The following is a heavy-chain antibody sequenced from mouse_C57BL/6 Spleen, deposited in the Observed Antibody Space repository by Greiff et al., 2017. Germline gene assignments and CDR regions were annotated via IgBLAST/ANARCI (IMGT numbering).Heavy chain of an antibody. CDR3: ARGVHYDDAMDD. CDR2: INPSSGYT. J-gene: IGHJ4*01. D-gene: IGHD2-4*01. CDR1: GYTFPSYW. Sequence: QVQLQQSGAELAKPGASVKLSCKASGYTFPSYWMHWVNPRPGQGLEWIGYINPSSGYTKYNQKFKDKATLTADKSSSPAYMQLSSLTYEDSAVYYCARGVHYDDAMDDWGKGTSVTGSS. V-gene: IGHV1-7*01.